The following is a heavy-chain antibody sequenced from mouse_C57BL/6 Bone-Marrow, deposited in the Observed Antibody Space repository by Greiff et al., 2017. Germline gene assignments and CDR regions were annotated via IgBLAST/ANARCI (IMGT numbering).Heavy chain of an antibody. CDR1: GYTFPSYW. CDR2: IHPNSGST. Sequence: QVQLQQPGAKLVKPGASVKLSCKASGYTFPSYWMHWVKRRPGQGLEWIGMIHPNSGSTNYNEKFKGKATLTVDKSSSTAYMQLSSLTSEDSAVYYCARWGSLFGYWGQGTTLTVSS. V-gene: IGHV1-64*01. CDR3: ARWGSLFGY. J-gene: IGHJ2*01.